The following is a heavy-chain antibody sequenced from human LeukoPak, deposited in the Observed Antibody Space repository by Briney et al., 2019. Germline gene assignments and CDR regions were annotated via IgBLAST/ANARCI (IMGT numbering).Heavy chain of an antibody. CDR1: GYSFTNHW. J-gene: IGHJ3*01. D-gene: IGHD3-22*01. CDR2: IYPGDSET. CDR3: ARPNITSYYDSRGYDAFDV. Sequence: PGESLKISCEVSGYSFTNHWIGWVRQMPGKGLEWVGIIYPGDSETRYSPSFQGQVTISADKSVRTAYLQWSSLKASDTAMYYCARPNITSYYDSRGYDAFDVWGQGTMVTVSS. V-gene: IGHV5-51*01.